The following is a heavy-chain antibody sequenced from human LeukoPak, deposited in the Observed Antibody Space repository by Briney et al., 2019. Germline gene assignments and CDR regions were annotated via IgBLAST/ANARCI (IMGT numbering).Heavy chain of an antibody. D-gene: IGHD3-3*01. CDR1: GYNFNAYY. V-gene: IGHV1-2*02. CDR2: INPNSGGT. J-gene: IGHJ4*02. Sequence: VALVKVSCKASGYNFNAYYMHWVRQAPGQGLEWMGWINPNSGGTNYAQKFQGRVTLTRDTSINTVYMEVNRLTSDDTVVYYCARGEWLVLGDHWGQGTPVTVSS. CDR3: ARGEWLVLGDH.